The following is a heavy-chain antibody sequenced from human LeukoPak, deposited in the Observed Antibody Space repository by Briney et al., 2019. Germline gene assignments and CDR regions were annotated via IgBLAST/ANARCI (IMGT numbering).Heavy chain of an antibody. D-gene: IGHD3-10*01. Sequence: GGSLRLSCAASGFTVSNNYMTWVRQAPGKGLEWVADIKQDGSEKKYVDSVKGRFSISRDNAKNSLYLQIYSLRVEDTAGYYCARWYGGSGSWVLDVWGQGTTVTVSS. V-gene: IGHV3-7*04. J-gene: IGHJ6*02. CDR3: ARWYGGSGSWVLDV. CDR1: GFTVSNNY. CDR2: IKQDGSEK.